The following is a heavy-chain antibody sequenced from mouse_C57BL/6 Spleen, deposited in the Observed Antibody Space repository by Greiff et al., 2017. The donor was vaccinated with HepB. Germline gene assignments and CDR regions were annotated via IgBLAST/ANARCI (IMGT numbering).Heavy chain of an antibody. CDR3: AYSNYVLAWFAY. CDR1: GYTFTSHW. Sequence: QVQLQQSGPELVRPGASVKISCKAPGYTFTSHWMQWVRQRPGQGLEWIGEIFPGSGSTYYNEKFKGKATLTVDTSSSTAYMQLSSLTSEDSAVYFCAYSNYVLAWFAYWGQGTLVTVSA. D-gene: IGHD2-5*01. J-gene: IGHJ3*01. CDR2: IFPGSGST. V-gene: IGHV1-56*01.